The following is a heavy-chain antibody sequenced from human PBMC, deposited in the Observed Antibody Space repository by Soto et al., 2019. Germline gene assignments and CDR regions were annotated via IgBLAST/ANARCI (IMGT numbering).Heavy chain of an antibody. J-gene: IGHJ4*02. Sequence: QVQLVQSGAEVKKPGSSVKVACRASGVTFSRYTMNWVRQAPGQGLEWMGRIMPMLGIANYAQKFQGRVTITADKSTTTVYMELSSLRSEDTAVYYCTTVEGFGDYPFEYWGRGTLVNVSS. CDR3: TTVEGFGDYPFEY. V-gene: IGHV1-69*02. D-gene: IGHD4-17*01. CDR2: IMPMLGIA. CDR1: GVTFSRYT.